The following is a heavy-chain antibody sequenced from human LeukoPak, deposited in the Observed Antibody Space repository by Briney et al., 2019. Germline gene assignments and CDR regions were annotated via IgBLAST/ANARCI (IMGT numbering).Heavy chain of an antibody. CDR2: ISSSSSYI. D-gene: IGHD3-3*01. CDR1: GFTFSNYS. CDR3: ARLDSSIFGVVIVDY. V-gene: IGHV3-21*01. J-gene: IGHJ4*02. Sequence: GGSLRLSCAASGFTFSNYSMNRVRQAPGKGLEWVSSISSSSSYIYYADSVKGRFTISRDNAKNSLYLQMNSLRAEDTAVYYCARLDSSIFGVVIVDYWGQGTLVTVSS.